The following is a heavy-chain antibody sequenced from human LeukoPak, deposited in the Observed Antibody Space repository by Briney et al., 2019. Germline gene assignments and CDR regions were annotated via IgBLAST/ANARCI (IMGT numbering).Heavy chain of an antibody. CDR2: IIPILGIA. D-gene: IGHD1-26*01. CDR1: GGTFSSYA. V-gene: IGHV1-69*04. Sequence: SVKVSCKASGGTFSSYAISWVRQAPGQGLEWMGRIIPILGIANYAQKFQGRVTITADKSTSTAYVELSSLRSEDTAVYYCARGQWELKGWGQGTLVTVSS. J-gene: IGHJ4*02. CDR3: ARGQWELKG.